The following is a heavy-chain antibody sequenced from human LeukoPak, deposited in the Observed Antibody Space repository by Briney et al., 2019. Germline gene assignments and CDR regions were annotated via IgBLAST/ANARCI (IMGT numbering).Heavy chain of an antibody. CDR1: GFTFSSYW. D-gene: IGHD5-18*01. V-gene: IGHV3-7*01. J-gene: IGHJ5*02. CDR3: ARGSGGYSYGYRWFDP. CDR2: IKQDGSEK. Sequence: GGSLRLSCAASGFTFSSYWMSWVRQAPGKGLEWVANIKQDGSEKYYVDSVKGRFTISRDDAKNSLYLQMNSLRAEDTAVYYCARGSGGYSYGYRWFDPWGQGTLVTVSS.